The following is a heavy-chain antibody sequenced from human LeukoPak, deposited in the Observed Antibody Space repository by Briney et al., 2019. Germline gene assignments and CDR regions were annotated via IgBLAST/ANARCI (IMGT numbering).Heavy chain of an antibody. CDR1: GGSISNFY. V-gene: IGHV4-59*12. D-gene: IGHD3-10*01. CDR3: AREYYYGSGSYYPNHYYYYYMDV. Sequence: SETLSLTCTVSGGSISNFYWSWIRQPPGKGLEWIGYIYYSGTTNYNPSLKSRVTMSVDTSKNQFSLKLSSVTAADTAVYYCAREYYYGSGSYYPNHYYYYYMDVWGKGTTVTVSS. CDR2: IYYSGTT. J-gene: IGHJ6*03.